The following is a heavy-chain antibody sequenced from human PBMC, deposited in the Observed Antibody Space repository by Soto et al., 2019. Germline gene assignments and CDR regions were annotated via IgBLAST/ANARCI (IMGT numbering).Heavy chain of an antibody. CDR1: GYTLTRHG. V-gene: IGHV1-18*01. Sequence: ASLKVSCKSSGYTLTRHGISWGRHAPWQGLEWVGWISAYNGNTNYAQKLQGRVTMTTDTSTSTAYMELRSLRSDDTAVYYCARKYYDILTGYLAHYYYGQDVWGQGTTVTVS. CDR3: ARKYYDILTGYLAHYYYGQDV. D-gene: IGHD3-9*01. J-gene: IGHJ6*02. CDR2: ISAYNGNT.